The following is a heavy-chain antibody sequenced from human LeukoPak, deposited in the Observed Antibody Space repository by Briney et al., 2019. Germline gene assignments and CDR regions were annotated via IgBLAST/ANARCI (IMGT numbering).Heavy chain of an antibody. CDR2: IYSGGGS. Sequence: GGSLRLSCAASGFSVSSNYMSWVRQAPGKGLEWFSIIYSGGGSYYADSVKGRFTISRDNSKNTLYLQMNSLRAEDTAVYYCARDLGATTPGWFDPWGQGTLVTVST. CDR1: GFSVSSNY. J-gene: IGHJ5*02. CDR3: ARDLGATTPGWFDP. V-gene: IGHV3-66*01. D-gene: IGHD1-26*01.